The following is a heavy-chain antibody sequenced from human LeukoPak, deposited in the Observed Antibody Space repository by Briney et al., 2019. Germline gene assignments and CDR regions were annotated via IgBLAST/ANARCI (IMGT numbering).Heavy chain of an antibody. J-gene: IGHJ3*02. D-gene: IGHD6-13*01. CDR2: IYTSGST. Sequence: SETLSLTCTVSGGSISSYYWSWIRQPAGKGLEWIGRIYTSGSTDYNPSLKSRVTMSVDTSKNQFSLKLSSVTAADTAVYYCARSGPLVRYSSSWYGDAFDIWGQGTMVTVSS. V-gene: IGHV4-4*07. CDR3: ARSGPLVRYSSSWYGDAFDI. CDR1: GGSISSYY.